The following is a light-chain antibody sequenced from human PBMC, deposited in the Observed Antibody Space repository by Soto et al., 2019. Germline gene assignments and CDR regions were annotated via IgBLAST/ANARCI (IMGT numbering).Light chain of an antibody. CDR3: QQYGSSPIT. Sequence: EIILTQSPATLSLSPGERATLRCVASQSVSSSYVAWYQHRPGLAPRLLIHDASSRATGIPDRFSGTKSGTDFTLTIRRLEPEDAAVYYCQQYGSSPITFGQGTRWRL. J-gene: IGKJ5*01. V-gene: IGKV3D-20*01. CDR2: DAS. CDR1: QSVSSSY.